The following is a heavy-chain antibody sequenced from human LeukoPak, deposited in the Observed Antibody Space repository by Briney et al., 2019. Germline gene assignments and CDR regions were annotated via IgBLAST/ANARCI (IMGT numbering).Heavy chain of an antibody. D-gene: IGHD2-8*02. J-gene: IGHJ6*03. CDR2: IYHSGST. CDR1: GGSISSSSYY. CDR3: ARLALMSPGLDYYYMDV. Sequence: SETLSLTCTVSGGSISSSSYYWGWIRQPPGKGLEWIGSIYHSGSTYYNPSLKSRVTISVDTSKNQFSLKLSSVTAADTAVYYCARLALMSPGLDYYYMDVWGKGTTVTVSS. V-gene: IGHV4-39*01.